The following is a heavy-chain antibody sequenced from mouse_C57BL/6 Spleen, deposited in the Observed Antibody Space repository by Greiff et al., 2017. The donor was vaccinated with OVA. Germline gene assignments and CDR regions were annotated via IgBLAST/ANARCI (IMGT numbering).Heavy chain of an antibody. Sequence: QVQLQQPGAELVMPGASVKLSCKASGYTFTSYWMHWVKQRPGQGLEWIGEIDPSDSYTNYNQKFKGKSTLTVDKSSSTAYMQLSSLTSEDSAVYYCARPYYSNYERVYAMDYWGQGTSVTVSS. CDR2: IDPSDSYT. J-gene: IGHJ4*01. CDR1: GYTFTSYW. V-gene: IGHV1-69*01. D-gene: IGHD2-5*01. CDR3: ARPYYSNYERVYAMDY.